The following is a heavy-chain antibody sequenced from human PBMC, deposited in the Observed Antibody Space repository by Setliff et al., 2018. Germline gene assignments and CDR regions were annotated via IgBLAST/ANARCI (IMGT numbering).Heavy chain of an antibody. CDR3: ARRVSYDSSGYPLGY. Sequence: GASVKVSCKASGDTFSKHGISWVRQAPGQGLEWMGGLIPMIGRVNYAQRFQGRVSMTADKFTNTACMDLSSLTSEDTAVYFCARRVSYDSSGYPLGYWGQGTLVTVSS. CDR2: LIPMIGRV. CDR1: GDTFSKHG. J-gene: IGHJ4*02. D-gene: IGHD3-22*01. V-gene: IGHV1-69*10.